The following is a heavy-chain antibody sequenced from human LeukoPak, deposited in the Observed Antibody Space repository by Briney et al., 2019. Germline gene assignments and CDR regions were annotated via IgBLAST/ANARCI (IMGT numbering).Heavy chain of an antibody. Sequence: ASVKVSCKAPGYTFTGYYMHWVRQAPGQGLEWMGWINPNSGGTNYAQKFQGRVTMTRDTSISTAYMELSRLRSDDTAVYYCARLNVAVAGTKSDYWGQGTLVTVSS. J-gene: IGHJ4*02. D-gene: IGHD6-19*01. CDR3: ARLNVAVAGTKSDY. CDR1: GYTFTGYY. CDR2: INPNSGGT. V-gene: IGHV1-2*02.